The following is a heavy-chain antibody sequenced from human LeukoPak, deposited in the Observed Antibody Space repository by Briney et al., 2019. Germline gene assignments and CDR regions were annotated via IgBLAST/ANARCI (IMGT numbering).Heavy chain of an antibody. CDR2: IKQDGSKK. J-gene: IGHJ4*02. CDR3: TRVGYIDEGIDY. CDR1: GFPFSSYW. Sequence: GGALRLSCVASGFPFSSYWMTWVRQAPGKGLEWVANIKQDGSKKSYVDSVKGRFTISRDNAKNSLYLQMNSLRAEDTAIYYCTRVGYIDEGIDYWGQGTLVTVSS. D-gene: IGHD5-24*01. V-gene: IGHV3-7*04.